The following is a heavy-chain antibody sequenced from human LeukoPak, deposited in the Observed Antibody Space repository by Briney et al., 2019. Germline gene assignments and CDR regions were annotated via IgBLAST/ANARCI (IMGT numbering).Heavy chain of an antibody. CDR3: AGRTVMAGWFDP. CDR1: GGSFSGYY. V-gene: IGHV4-34*01. CDR2: INHSGST. J-gene: IGHJ5*02. D-gene: IGHD4-17*01. Sequence: SETLSLTCAVYGGSFSGYYWSWIRQPPGKGLEWIGEINHSGSTNYNPSHKSRVTISVDTSKNQFSLKLSSVTAADTAVYYCAGRTVMAGWFDPWGQGTLVTVSS.